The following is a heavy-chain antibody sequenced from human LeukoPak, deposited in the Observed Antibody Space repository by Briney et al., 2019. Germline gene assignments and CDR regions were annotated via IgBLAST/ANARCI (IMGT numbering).Heavy chain of an antibody. CDR3: AKVTMGDVWFDP. D-gene: IGHD3-16*01. V-gene: IGHV3-30*02. Sequence: QPGGSLRLSCAMSGFTLTSTGMHWVRQAPGKGLEWVAFMHYDGRNILYADSVKGRFSISTDNSKNMVYLQMSSLRAEDTAVYYCAKVTMGDVWFDPWGQRTLVTVSS. CDR1: GFTLTSTG. J-gene: IGHJ5*02. CDR2: MHYDGRNI.